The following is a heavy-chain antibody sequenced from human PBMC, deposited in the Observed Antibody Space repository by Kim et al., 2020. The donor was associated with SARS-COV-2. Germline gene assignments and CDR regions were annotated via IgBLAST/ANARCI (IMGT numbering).Heavy chain of an antibody. D-gene: IGHD3-10*01. Sequence: ASVKVSCKTSGYTFTGYYIHWVRQGPGQGLEWMGRINPDSGGTNLAQRFQGRVTMTRDTSISTAYMEVSRLTPDDTVVYYCARGSYHDGLDFWGQGTSVTVS. V-gene: IGHV1-2*05. CDR3: ARGSYHDGLDF. J-gene: IGHJ3*01. CDR2: INPDSGGT. CDR1: GYTFTGYY.